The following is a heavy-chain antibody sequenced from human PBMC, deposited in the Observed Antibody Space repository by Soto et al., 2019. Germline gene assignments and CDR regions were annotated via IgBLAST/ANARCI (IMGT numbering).Heavy chain of an antibody. V-gene: IGHV1-69*13. CDR1: GGTFSSYA. J-gene: IGHJ3*02. D-gene: IGHD6-25*01. CDR3: ANGSDPSIAAAFDI. CDR2: IIPIFGTA. Sequence: GASVKVSCKASGGTFSSYAISWVRQAPGQGLEWMGGIIPIFGTANYAQKFQGRVTITADESTSTAYMELSSLRSEDTAVYYCANGSDPSIAAAFDIWGQGTMVTVSS.